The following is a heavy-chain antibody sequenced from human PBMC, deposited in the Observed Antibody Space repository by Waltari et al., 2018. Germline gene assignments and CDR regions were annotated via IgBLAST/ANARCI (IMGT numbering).Heavy chain of an antibody. CDR1: GYTFTSYY. D-gene: IGHD6-19*01. CDR3: VREETSYSSGWPPFDY. J-gene: IGHJ4*02. CDR2: INPSGGRT. V-gene: IGHV1-46*01. Sequence: QVQLVQSGAEVKKPGASVKVSCKASGYTFTSYYMNMVQQAPRQGLEWMGIINPSGGRTSYAQKFQGRVTMTRDTSTSTVYMELSSLRSEDTAVYYCVREETSYSSGWPPFDYWGQGTLVTVSS.